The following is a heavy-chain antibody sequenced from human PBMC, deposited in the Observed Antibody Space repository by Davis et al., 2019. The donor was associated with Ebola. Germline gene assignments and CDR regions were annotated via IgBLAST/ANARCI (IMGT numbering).Heavy chain of an antibody. CDR3: ARGLYCSGGSCYSVDY. V-gene: IGHV5-51*04. J-gene: IGHJ4*02. D-gene: IGHD2-15*01. CDR1: GYTFASYW. Sequence: GESLKISCKGSGYTFASYWIGWVRQMPGKGLEWMGIIYPGDSDTRYSPSFQGQVTISADKPISTAYLQWSSLKASDTAMYYCARGLYCSGGSCYSVDYWGQGTLVTVSS. CDR2: IYPGDSDT.